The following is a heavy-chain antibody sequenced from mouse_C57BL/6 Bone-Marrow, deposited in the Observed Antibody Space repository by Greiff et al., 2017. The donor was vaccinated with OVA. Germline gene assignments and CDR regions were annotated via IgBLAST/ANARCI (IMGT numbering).Heavy chain of an antibody. CDR1: GFTFSSYG. Sequence: DVMLVESGGDLVKPGGSLKLSCAASGFTFSSYGMSWVRQTPDKRLEWVATISSGGSYTYYPDSVKGRFTISRDNAKNTLYLQMSSLKSEDTAMYYCARQGGRGFAYWGQGTLVTVSA. CDR2: ISSGGSYT. CDR3: ARQGGRGFAY. J-gene: IGHJ3*01. V-gene: IGHV5-6*02. D-gene: IGHD3-3*01.